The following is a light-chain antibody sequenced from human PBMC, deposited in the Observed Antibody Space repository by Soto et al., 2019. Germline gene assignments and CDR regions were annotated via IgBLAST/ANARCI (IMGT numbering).Light chain of an antibody. CDR3: QQSFSTLYT. V-gene: IGKV1-39*01. Sequence: DIQMTQSPSSLTASLGDRVTITCRASQNIRDCLNWYQQKPGKAPTVLIYHASSLQSGVPSRFSGSGSGTDFTLTISSLQPEDFATYYCQQSFSTLYTFGQGTKLEIK. J-gene: IGKJ2*01. CDR1: QNIRDC. CDR2: HAS.